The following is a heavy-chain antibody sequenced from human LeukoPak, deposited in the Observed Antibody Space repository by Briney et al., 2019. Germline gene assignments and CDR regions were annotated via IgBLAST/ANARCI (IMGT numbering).Heavy chain of an antibody. CDR1: GGSISSYY. D-gene: IGHD6-19*01. CDR3: ARQLYSGWCGGWFDP. Sequence: PSETLSLTCTVSGGSISSYYWSWIRQPPGKGLEWLGYIYYSGSTNYNPSLKSRVTISVDTSKNQFSLKLSSVTAADTAVYYCARQLYSGWCGGWFDPWGQGTLVTVSS. CDR2: IYYSGST. V-gene: IGHV4-59*08. J-gene: IGHJ5*02.